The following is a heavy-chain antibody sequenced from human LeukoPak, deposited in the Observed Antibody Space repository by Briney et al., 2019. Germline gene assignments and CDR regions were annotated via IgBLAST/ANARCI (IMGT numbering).Heavy chain of an antibody. J-gene: IGHJ6*02. CDR3: ARDSIAAAGNYYYYGMDV. V-gene: IGHV4-59*01. Sequence: SETLSLTCTVSGSSISSYYWSWIRQPPGKGLEWIGYIYYSGSTNYNPSLKSRVTISVDTSKNQFSLKLSSVTAADTAVYYCARDSIAAAGNYYYYGMDVWGQGTTVTVSS. CDR1: GSSISSYY. D-gene: IGHD6-13*01. CDR2: IYYSGST.